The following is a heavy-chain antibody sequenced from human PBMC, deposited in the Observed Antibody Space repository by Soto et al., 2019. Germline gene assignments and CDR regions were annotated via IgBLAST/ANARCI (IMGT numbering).Heavy chain of an antibody. CDR1: GFTFSSYG. CDR2: IWYDGSNK. J-gene: IGHJ4*02. CDR3: ARQDGITIFGVVTPTPDY. V-gene: IGHV3-33*01. D-gene: IGHD3-3*01. Sequence: QVQLVESGGGVVQPGRSLRLSCAASGFTFSSYGMHWVRQAPGKGLEWVAVIWYDGSNKYYADSVKGRFTISRDNSKNTLYLQMNSLRAEDTAVYYCARQDGITIFGVVTPTPDYWGQGTLVTVSS.